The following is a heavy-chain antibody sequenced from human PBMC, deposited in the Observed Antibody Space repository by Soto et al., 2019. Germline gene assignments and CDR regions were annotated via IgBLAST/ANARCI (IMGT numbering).Heavy chain of an antibody. Sequence: PGGSLRLSCAASGFTFSSYAMSWVRQAPGKGLEWVSAISGSGGSTYYADSVKGRFTISRDNSKNTLYLQMNSLRAEDTAVYYCEKVRYDFWSGYGDYFDYWCQGILVSVLL. CDR1: GFTFSSYA. CDR3: EKVRYDFWSGYGDYFDY. D-gene: IGHD3-3*01. J-gene: IGHJ4*02. CDR2: ISGSGGST. V-gene: IGHV3-23*01.